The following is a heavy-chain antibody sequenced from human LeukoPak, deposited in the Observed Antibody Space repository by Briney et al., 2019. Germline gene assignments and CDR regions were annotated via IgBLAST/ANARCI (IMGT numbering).Heavy chain of an antibody. V-gene: IGHV4-30-4*08. Sequence: SETLSLTCTVSGVSINNPNYCWSWVRQPPGKGLEWVGYGYCSGRSYYNPSLRSRLTMTVDTSSNQFSLELSSVTAADTAVYYCARAGSSGPYCTIGSCYGMDVWGQGTTVTVSS. CDR3: ARAGSSGPYCTIGSCYGMDV. D-gene: IGHD2-8*01. CDR1: GVSINNPNYC. J-gene: IGHJ6*02. CDR2: GYCSGRS.